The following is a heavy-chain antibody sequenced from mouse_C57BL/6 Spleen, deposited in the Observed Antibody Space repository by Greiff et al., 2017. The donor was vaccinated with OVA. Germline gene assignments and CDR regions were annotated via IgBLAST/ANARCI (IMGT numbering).Heavy chain of an antibody. CDR2: ISSGSSTI. D-gene: IGHD2-3*01. V-gene: IGHV5-17*01. J-gene: IGHJ2*01. Sequence: EVKLVESGGGLVKPGGSLKLSCAASGFTFSDYGMHWVRQAPEKGLEWVAYISSGSSTIYYADTVKGRFTISRDNAKNTLFLQMTSLRSEDTAMYYCARTGGYYFPFDYWGQGTTLTVSS. CDR3: ARTGGYYFPFDY. CDR1: GFTFSDYG.